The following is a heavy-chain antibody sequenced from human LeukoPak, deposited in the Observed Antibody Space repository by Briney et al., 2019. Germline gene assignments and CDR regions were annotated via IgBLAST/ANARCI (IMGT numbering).Heavy chain of an antibody. J-gene: IGHJ4*02. CDR2: IYHSGST. Sequence: PSETLSLTCTVSGYSISSGYYWGWIRQPPGKGLGWIGSIYHSGSTYYNPSLKSRVTISVDTSKNQFSLKLSSVTAADTAVYYCARDRGDSGPSDYWGQGTLVTVSS. V-gene: IGHV4-38-2*02. CDR1: GYSISSGYY. D-gene: IGHD5-12*01. CDR3: ARDRGDSGPSDY.